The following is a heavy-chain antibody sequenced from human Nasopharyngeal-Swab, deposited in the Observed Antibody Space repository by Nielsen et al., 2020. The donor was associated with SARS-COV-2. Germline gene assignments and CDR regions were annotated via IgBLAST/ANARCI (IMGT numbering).Heavy chain of an antibody. D-gene: IGHD3-10*01. CDR3: ARRYGSGSFWSYSYYGMDV. Sequence: SETLSLTCTVSGGSISSYYWSWIRQPPGKGLEWIGYIYYSGSTNYNPSLKSRVIISVDTSKNQFSLKVSSVTAADTAVYYCARRYGSGSFWSYSYYGMDVWGQGTTVTVSS. J-gene: IGHJ6*02. V-gene: IGHV4-59*08. CDR1: GGSISSYY. CDR2: IYYSGST.